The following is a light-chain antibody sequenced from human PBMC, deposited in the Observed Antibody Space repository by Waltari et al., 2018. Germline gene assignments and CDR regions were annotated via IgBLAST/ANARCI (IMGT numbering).Light chain of an antibody. CDR1: QGISSY. CDR3: QKLNSYPPTT. CDR2: SAS. J-gene: IGKJ5*01. Sequence: DIQLTQSPSFLSASVGDRVTITCRASQGISSYLAWYQQKPGRAPKLLIYSASTLQSGVQSRVSGSGAGTEFTLTISSLQPEDFATYYCQKLNSYPPTTFGQGTRLEIK. V-gene: IGKV1-9*01.